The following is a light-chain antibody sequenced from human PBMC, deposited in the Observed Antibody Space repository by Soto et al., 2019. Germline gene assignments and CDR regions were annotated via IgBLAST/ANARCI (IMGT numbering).Light chain of an antibody. V-gene: IGKV2-28*01. CDR1: QSLLHSDGKTY. Sequence: DIVMTQSPLSLPVTPGEPASISCRSSQSLLHSDGKTYFDWYLQKPGQSPQLLIYLGSNRASGVPDRFSGSGSGTDFTLKISRVEAEDVGVYYCMQVLQTPYTLGQGTKLEIK. CDR2: LGS. CDR3: MQVLQTPYT. J-gene: IGKJ2*01.